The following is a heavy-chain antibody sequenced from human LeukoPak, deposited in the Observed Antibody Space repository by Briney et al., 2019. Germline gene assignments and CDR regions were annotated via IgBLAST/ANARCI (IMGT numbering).Heavy chain of an antibody. CDR2: IIPIFGTA. D-gene: IGHD3-22*01. J-gene: IGHJ4*02. CDR3: ARDSELGGNYYDSSGYYTPFDY. Sequence: ASVKVSCKASGGTSSSYAISWVRQAPGQGLEWMGGIIPIFGTANYAQKFQGRVTITTDESTSTAYMELSSLRSEDTAVYYCARDSELGGNYYDSSGYYTPFDYWGQGTLVTVSS. V-gene: IGHV1-69*05. CDR1: GGTSSSYA.